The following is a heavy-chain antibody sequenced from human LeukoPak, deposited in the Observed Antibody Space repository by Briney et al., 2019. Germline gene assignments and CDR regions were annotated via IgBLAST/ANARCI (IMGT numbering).Heavy chain of an antibody. J-gene: IGHJ4*02. CDR2: TNDAGTT. CDR1: GFTVSSNY. V-gene: IGHV3-53*01. CDR3: ATGSVSH. Sequence: GGSLRLSCAASGFTVSSNYMAWVRQAPGTGLEWVSVTNDAGTTNYADSVKGRFTISRDSSKNTLYLQMNSLRAEDTALYYCATGSVSHWGQGTLVTVSS. D-gene: IGHD2-15*01.